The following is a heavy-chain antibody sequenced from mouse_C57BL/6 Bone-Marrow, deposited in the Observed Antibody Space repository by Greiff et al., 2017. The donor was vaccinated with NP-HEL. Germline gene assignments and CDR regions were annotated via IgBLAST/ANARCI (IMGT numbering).Heavy chain of an antibody. J-gene: IGHJ4*01. D-gene: IGHD2-4*01. CDR2: IYPRSGNT. CDR3: ARDYYDYDEVYAMDY. Sequence: SGAELARPGASVKLSCKASGYTFTSYGISWVKQRTGQGLEWIGEIYPRSGNTYYNEKFKGKATLTADKSSSTAYMELRSLTSEDSAVYFCARDYYDYDEVYAMDYWGQGTSVTVSS. CDR1: GYTFTSYG. V-gene: IGHV1-81*01.